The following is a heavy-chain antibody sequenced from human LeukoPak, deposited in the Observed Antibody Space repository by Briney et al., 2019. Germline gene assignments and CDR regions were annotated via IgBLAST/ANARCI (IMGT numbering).Heavy chain of an antibody. CDR2: ISGSGDIT. CDR3: ARDIGGRWLQLFDY. Sequence: PGGSLRLSCAASGFTFSSSAMSWVRQAPGRGLEWVSAISGSGDITYYADSVKGRFTISRDNAKNSLYLQMNSLRAEDTAVYYCARDIGGRWLQLFDYWGQGTLVTVSS. CDR1: GFTFSSSA. J-gene: IGHJ4*02. V-gene: IGHV3-23*01. D-gene: IGHD5-24*01.